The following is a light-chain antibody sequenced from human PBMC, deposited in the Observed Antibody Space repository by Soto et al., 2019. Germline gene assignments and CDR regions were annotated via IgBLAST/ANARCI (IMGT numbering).Light chain of an antibody. CDR3: VLYMGSGLWV. J-gene: IGLJ3*02. CDR2: NTN. CDR1: SGSVSTSYY. Sequence: VVTQEPSFSVSPGRTVTLTCGLTSGSVSTSYYPSWYQQTPGQAPRTLIYNTNTRSSGVPDRFSGSILGNKAALTITGAQADDESDYYCVLYMGSGLWVFGGGTKLTVL. V-gene: IGLV8-61*01.